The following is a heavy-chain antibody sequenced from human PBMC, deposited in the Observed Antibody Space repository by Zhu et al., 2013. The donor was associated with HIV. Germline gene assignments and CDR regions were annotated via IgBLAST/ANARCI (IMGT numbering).Heavy chain of an antibody. Sequence: QVQLVQSGAEVEKPGASVKVSCKASGYTFTGYYMHWVRQAPGQGLEWMGWINPNSGGTNYAQKFQGRVTMTRDTSISTAYMEVTRLTSGDTAVYYCARERVVSAAFHYHFYGLDVWAKGPRSPS. CDR2: INPNSGGT. V-gene: IGHV1-2*02. D-gene: IGHD2-2*01. J-gene: IGHJ6*02. CDR1: GYTFTGYY. CDR3: ARERVVSAAFHYHFYGLDV.